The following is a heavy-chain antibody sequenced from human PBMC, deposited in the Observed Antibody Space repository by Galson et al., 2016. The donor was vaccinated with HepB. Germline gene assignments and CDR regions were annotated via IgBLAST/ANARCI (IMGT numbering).Heavy chain of an antibody. D-gene: IGHD1-1*01. Sequence: SLRLSCAASGFTFSSFAMSWVRQTPGKGLEWVASIIPSGGDTHYAESVKGRFTISRDNSKYTVYLQMDSLRLEDTALYYCARDPGTICHGINYHFDLWGQGSLVTVSS. J-gene: IGHJ4*02. V-gene: IGHV3-23*01. CDR3: ARDPGTICHGINYHFDL. CDR1: GFTFSSFA. CDR2: IIPSGGDT.